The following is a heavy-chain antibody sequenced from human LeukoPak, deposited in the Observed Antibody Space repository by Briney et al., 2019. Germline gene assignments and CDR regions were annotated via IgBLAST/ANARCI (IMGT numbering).Heavy chain of an antibody. D-gene: IGHD3-22*01. J-gene: IGHJ3*01. V-gene: IGHV1-46*01. CDR3: VRDLDDRSSYYYFYAFDV. CDR2: IIPSGGST. Sequence: ASVKVSCKASGYMFTDYYMHWVRQVPGLGLEWMGIIIPSGGSTSYAQKFQDRVTMTSDTSTSTVYMELSSLRSEDTAVYYCVRDLDDRSSYYYFYAFDVWGQGTMVTVSS. CDR1: GYMFTDYY.